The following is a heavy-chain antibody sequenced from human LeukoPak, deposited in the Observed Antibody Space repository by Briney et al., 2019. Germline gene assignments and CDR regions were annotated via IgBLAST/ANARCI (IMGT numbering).Heavy chain of an antibody. CDR2: FDPEDGET. J-gene: IGHJ5*02. CDR1: GYTLTELS. V-gene: IGHV1-24*01. CDR3: ARAGIAAAGTRWFDP. Sequence: ASVKVSCKVSGYTLTELSMHWVRQAPGKGLEWLGGFDPEDGETIYAQKFQGRVTMTTDTSTSTAYMELRSLRSDDTAVYYCARAGIAAAGTRWFDPWGQGTLVTVSS. D-gene: IGHD6-13*01.